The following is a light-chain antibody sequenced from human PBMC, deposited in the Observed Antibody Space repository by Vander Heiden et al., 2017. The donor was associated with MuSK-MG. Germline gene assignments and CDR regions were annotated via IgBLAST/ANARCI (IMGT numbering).Light chain of an antibody. Sequence: SYELTQPPSVSVSPGQTASITCSGDKLGGKFATWYQQRPCHSPVLVIYQDKKRPSGIPERFSGSNSGDTATLTISETQAMDEADYYCQAWDFNTVVFGGGTRLTVL. CDR1: KLGGKF. CDR3: QAWDFNTVV. CDR2: QDK. J-gene: IGLJ2*01. V-gene: IGLV3-1*01.